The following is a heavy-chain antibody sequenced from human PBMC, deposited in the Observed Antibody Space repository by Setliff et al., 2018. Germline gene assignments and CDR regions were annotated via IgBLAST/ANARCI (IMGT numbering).Heavy chain of an antibody. J-gene: IGHJ4*02. CDR2: IFYSGST. V-gene: IGHV4-30-4*08. CDR3: ARVPYSGYDHLTRYFDY. Sequence: LSLTCTVSGGSISRGDYYWSWVRQPPGKGLEWIGYIFYSGSTYYNPSLKSRVTISVDTSKNQFSLKLSSVTAADTAVYYCARVPYSGYDHLTRYFDYWGQGSLVTVSS. D-gene: IGHD5-12*01. CDR1: GGSISRGDYY.